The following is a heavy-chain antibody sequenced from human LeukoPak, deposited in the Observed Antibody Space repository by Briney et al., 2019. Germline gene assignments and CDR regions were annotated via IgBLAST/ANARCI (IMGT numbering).Heavy chain of an antibody. CDR3: TTYNDRDAFDI. Sequence: GGSLRLSCAASGFTFSKDWMSWVRQAPGKGLEWVGRIKSKTDGGTTDDAAPVKGRFTVSRDDSKNTLYLQMNSLKTEDTAVYYCTTYNDRDAFDIWGQGTMVTVSP. CDR1: GFTFSKDW. J-gene: IGHJ3*02. D-gene: IGHD1-14*01. CDR2: IKSKTDGGTT. V-gene: IGHV3-15*01.